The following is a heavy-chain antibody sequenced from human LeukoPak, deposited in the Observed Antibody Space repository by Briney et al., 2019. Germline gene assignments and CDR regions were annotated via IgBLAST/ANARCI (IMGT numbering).Heavy chain of an antibody. CDR2: IYTSGST. V-gene: IGHV4-4*07. CDR3: ARGETPGSFFDY. J-gene: IGHJ4*02. CDR1: GGSISSYY. D-gene: IGHD3-10*01. Sequence: SETLSLTCTVSGGSISSYYWSWIRQPAGKGLEWIGRIYTSGSTNYNPSLKSRVTISVDTSKNQFSLKLTSVTAADTAVYYCARGETPGSFFDYWGQGTLVTVSS.